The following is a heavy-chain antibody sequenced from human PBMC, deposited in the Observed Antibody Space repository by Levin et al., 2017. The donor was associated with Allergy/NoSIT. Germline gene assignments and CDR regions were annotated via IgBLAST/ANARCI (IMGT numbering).Heavy chain of an antibody. D-gene: IGHD3-10*01. V-gene: IGHV3-7*01. CDR1: GFTFSSYW. CDR3: ARDLAVQGVIGY. J-gene: IGHJ4*02. Sequence: LSLTCAASGFTFSSYWMSWVRQAPGKGLEWVANIKQDGSEKYYVDSVKGRFTISRDNAKNSLYLQMNSLRAEDTAVYYCARDLAVQGVIGYWGQGTLVTVSS. CDR2: IKQDGSEK.